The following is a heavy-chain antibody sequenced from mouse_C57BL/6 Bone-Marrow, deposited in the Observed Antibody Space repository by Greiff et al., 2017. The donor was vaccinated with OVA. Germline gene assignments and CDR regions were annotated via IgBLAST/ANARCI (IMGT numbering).Heavy chain of an antibody. CDR2: IDPSDSYT. D-gene: IGHD1-1*01. V-gene: IGHV1-59*01. J-gene: IGHJ4*01. CDR3: ARYYYGSYAMDY. CDR1: GYTFTSYW. Sequence: QVQLQQPGAELVRPGTSVKLSCKASGYTFTSYWMHWVKQRPGQGLEWIGVIDPSDSYTNYNQKFKGKATLTVDTSSSTAYMQLSSLTSEDSAVYYCARYYYGSYAMDYWGQGTSVTVSS.